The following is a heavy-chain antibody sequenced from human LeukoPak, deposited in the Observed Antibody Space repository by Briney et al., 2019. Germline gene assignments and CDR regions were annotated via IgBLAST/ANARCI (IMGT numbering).Heavy chain of an antibody. V-gene: IGHV4-39*01. J-gene: IGHJ4*02. Sequence: PPETLSLTCTVSGGSISSSSYYCAWIRQPPGKGLEWIGSIYYSGGTYYNPSLKSRVTISVDTSKNQFSLKLSSVTAADTAVYYCATYSSGRVYFDYWGQGTLVTVSS. D-gene: IGHD6-19*01. CDR2: IYYSGGT. CDR3: ATYSSGRVYFDY. CDR1: GGSISSSSYY.